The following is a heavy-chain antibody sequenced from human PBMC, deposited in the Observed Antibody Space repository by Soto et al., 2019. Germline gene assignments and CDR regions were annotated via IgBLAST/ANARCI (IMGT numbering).Heavy chain of an antibody. D-gene: IGHD3-22*01. CDR3: AKDSLSSGYFSNWFDP. J-gene: IGHJ5*02. V-gene: IGHV3-23*01. CDR1: GFTFSSYA. Sequence: GGSLRLSCAASGFTFSSYAMSWVRQAPGKGLEWVSAISGSGGSTYYADSVKGRFTISRDNSKNTLYLQMNSLRAEDTAVYYCAKDSLSSGYFSNWFDPWGQGTLVTVSS. CDR2: ISGSGGST.